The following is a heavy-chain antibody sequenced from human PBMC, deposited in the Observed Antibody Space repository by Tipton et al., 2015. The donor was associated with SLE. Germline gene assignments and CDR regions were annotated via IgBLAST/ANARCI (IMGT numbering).Heavy chain of an antibody. CDR1: GFTVSSNY. Sequence: SLRLSCAASGFTVSSNYMSWVRQAPGKGLEWVGFIRSKDYGGTPEYAASVRGRFTISRDDSKSIAYLQMNGPKTEDTAVYYCTRMTCSGGTCPDDYWGQGTLVTVSS. J-gene: IGHJ4*02. D-gene: IGHD2-15*01. CDR3: TRMTCSGGTCPDDY. V-gene: IGHV3-49*04. CDR2: IRSKDYGGTP.